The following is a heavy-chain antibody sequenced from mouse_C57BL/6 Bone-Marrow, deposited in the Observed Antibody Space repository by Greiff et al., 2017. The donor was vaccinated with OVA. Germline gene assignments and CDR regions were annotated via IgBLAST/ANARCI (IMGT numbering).Heavy chain of an antibody. CDR2: INPSNGGT. CDR3: ARGGHYYGKAYAMDY. Sequence: VQLQQPGTELVKPGASVKLSCKASGYTFTSYWMHWVKQRPGQGLEWIGNINPSNGGTNYNEKFKSKATMTVAKSSSTAYMQLSSLTSEDSAVYYCARGGHYYGKAYAMDYWGQGTSVTVSS. CDR1: GYTFTSYW. V-gene: IGHV1-53*01. J-gene: IGHJ4*01. D-gene: IGHD1-1*01.